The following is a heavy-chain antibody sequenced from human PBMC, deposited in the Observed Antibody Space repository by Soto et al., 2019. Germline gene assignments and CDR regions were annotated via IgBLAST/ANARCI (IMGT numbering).Heavy chain of an antibody. J-gene: IGHJ4*02. CDR1: GGSISSYY. V-gene: IGHV4-59*01. CDR2: IYYSGST. D-gene: IGHD3-10*01. CDR3: ARAPPRSEWFGELFPYYFDY. Sequence: PSETLSLTCTVSGGSISSYYWSWIRQPPGKGLEWIGYIYYSGSTNYNHSLKSRVTISVDTSKNQFFLKLSSVTAADPAVYYFARAPPRSEWFGELFPYYFDYWGQGTLVTVSS.